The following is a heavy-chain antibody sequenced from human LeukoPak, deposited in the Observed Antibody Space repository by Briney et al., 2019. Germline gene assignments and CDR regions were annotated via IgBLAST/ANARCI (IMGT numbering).Heavy chain of an antibody. CDR1: GFTYNICA. J-gene: IGHJ4*02. D-gene: IGHD1-26*01. CDR2: MTTSGNTI. Sequence: GRSLRLSCAASGFTYNICAMHWVRQAPGKGLEWLSFMTTSGNTIFYAESVKDRFTISRDNAKKSLYLQMNSLRDEDTAVYYCTRVGGATAVTMYFEYWGQGTLVAVSS. V-gene: IGHV3-48*02. CDR3: TRVGGATAVTMYFEY.